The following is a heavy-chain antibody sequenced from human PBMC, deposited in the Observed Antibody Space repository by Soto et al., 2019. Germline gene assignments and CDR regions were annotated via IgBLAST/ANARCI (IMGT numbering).Heavy chain of an antibody. D-gene: IGHD2-15*01. CDR1: GFTLINAW. CDR3: TTVGDIVVVVSWDAFDI. V-gene: IGHV3-15*01. J-gene: IGHJ3*02. CDR2: IKSKTDGGTT. Sequence: EVQLVESGGGLEKPGGPLRLSCAASGFTLINAWLSWVRQPPGKGLEWVGRIKSKTDGGTTDYAAPVKGRFTISRDDSKNTLYLQMNSLKTEDTAVYYCTTVGDIVVVVSWDAFDIWGQGTMVTVSS.